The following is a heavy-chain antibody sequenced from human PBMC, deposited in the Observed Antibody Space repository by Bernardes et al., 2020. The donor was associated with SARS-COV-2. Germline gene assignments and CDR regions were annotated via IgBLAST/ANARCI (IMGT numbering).Heavy chain of an antibody. J-gene: IGHJ6*02. CDR3: AREYYESSGSYHGMDV. V-gene: IGHV3-30*03. Sequence: GGSLRLSCAASRFTFSSYGMHWVRQAPGKGLEWVAVISFAGSDQYYTDSVKGRFTISRDNSKNTLYLLMNSLRADDMGVYYCAREYYESSGSYHGMDVWGQGTTVTVSS. CDR1: RFTFSSYG. CDR2: ISFAGSDQ. D-gene: IGHD3-22*01.